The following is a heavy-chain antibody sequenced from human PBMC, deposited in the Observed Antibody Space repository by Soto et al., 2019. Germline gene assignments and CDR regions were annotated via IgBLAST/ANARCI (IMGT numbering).Heavy chain of an antibody. J-gene: IGHJ6*02. CDR3: TRYRVQRYLSRTYYYYGMDV. Sequence: PSETLSLTCTVSGGSISSYYWSWIRQPPRKGLEWIGYIYYSGSTNYNPSLKSRVTISVDTSKNPFSLNLSSVTAADTAVYYCTRYRVQRYLSRTYYYYGMDVWGQGTTVTVSS. CDR1: GGSISSYY. D-gene: IGHD3-16*02. V-gene: IGHV4-59*01. CDR2: IYYSGST.